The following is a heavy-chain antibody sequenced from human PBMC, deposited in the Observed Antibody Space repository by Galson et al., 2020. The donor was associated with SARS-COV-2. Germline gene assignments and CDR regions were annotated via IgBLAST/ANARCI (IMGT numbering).Heavy chain of an antibody. J-gene: IGHJ6*02. V-gene: IGHV3-13*01. CDR3: VRAGRYGSGTHYYYGMDV. D-gene: IGHD3-10*01. CDR1: GFTFSTYD. CDR2: IDRAGDT. Sequence: GGSLRLYCAASGFTFSTYDMHWVRQPKGKGLEWVSVIDRAGDTYYSDSVRGRFNISRDNAKDSLYLQMNSLRVGDTAVYYCVRAGRYGSGTHYYYGMDVWGQGTTVTVSS.